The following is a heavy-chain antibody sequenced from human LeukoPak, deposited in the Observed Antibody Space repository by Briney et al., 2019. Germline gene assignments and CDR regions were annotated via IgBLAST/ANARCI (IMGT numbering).Heavy chain of an antibody. V-gene: IGHV4-4*07. Sequence: SETLSLTCTVSGGSISSYYWSWIRQPAGKGLKWIGRIYTSGSTNYNPSLKSRVTMSVDTSKNQFSLKLSPVTAADTAVYYCARQYYDILTGYDRGDAFDIWGQGTMVTVSS. D-gene: IGHD3-9*01. CDR1: GGSISSYY. CDR3: ARQYYDILTGYDRGDAFDI. CDR2: IYTSGST. J-gene: IGHJ3*02.